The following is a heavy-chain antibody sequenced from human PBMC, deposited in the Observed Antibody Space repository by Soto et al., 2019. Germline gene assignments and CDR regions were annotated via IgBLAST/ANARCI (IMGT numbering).Heavy chain of an antibody. CDR3: ARAPSGSCSD. D-gene: IGHD1-26*01. Sequence: QVQLQESGPGLVKPSGTLSLTCAVSGDSISSTHWRSWVRQPPGKGLEWIGEISHSGSAKYNPSLKSRVTISEDKSKMQFSLKMTSVTAADMAVYYCARAPSGSCSDWGQGTLVTVSS. CDR2: ISHSGSA. J-gene: IGHJ4*02. V-gene: IGHV4-4*02. CDR1: GDSISSTHW.